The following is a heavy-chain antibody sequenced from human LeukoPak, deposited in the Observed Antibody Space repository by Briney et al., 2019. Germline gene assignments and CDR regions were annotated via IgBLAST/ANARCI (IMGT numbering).Heavy chain of an antibody. CDR1: GFTVSSNY. CDR2: IYSGGST. V-gene: IGHV3-53*01. CDR3: ARAHGATGLADAFDI. D-gene: IGHD1-1*01. Sequence: QSGGSLRLSCAASGFTVSSNYMSWVRQAPGKGLEWVSVIYSGGSTYYADSVKGRFTISRDNSKNTLYLQMNSLRAEDTAVYYCARAHGATGLADAFDIWGQGTMVTVSS. J-gene: IGHJ3*02.